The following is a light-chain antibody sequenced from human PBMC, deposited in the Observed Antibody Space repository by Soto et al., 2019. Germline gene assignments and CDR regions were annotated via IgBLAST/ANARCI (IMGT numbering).Light chain of an antibody. CDR1: QSISMW. V-gene: IGKV1-5*03. J-gene: IGKJ1*01. Sequence: DIQMTQSPSTLSASVGDRVTITCRASQSISMWLAWYQQKPGKAPKILIYKASSLESGVPSRFSGSGSGTEFILAISSLQPDDFATYYCQQYNSYSPTLGQGTKVDIK. CDR3: QQYNSYSPT. CDR2: KAS.